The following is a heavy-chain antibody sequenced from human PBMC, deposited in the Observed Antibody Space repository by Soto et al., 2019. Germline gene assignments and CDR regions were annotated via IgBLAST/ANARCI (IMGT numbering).Heavy chain of an antibody. CDR2: IYFSGIT. J-gene: IGHJ4*02. CDR1: GCSMSSYY. V-gene: IGHV4-4*07. CDR3: ARTAAKIPAHFDW. D-gene: IGHD6-25*01. Sequence: QVQLQESGPGLVKPSETLSLTCTVSGCSMSSYYWSYIRQPAGQGLEWIGSIYFSGITDYNPSHKSRVTMSVATSKNQYSLKLSSVTAADTAIYYCARTAAKIPAHFDWLGQGTLVIVSS.